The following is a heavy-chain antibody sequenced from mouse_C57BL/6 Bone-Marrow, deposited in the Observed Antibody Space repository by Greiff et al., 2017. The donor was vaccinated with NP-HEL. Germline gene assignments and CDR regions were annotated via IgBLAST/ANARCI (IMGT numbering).Heavy chain of an antibody. CDR3: ARALIYSYAMDY. Sequence: VKLQESGAELVKPGASVKLSCKASGYTFTSYWMHWVKQRPGQGLEWIGMIHPNSGSTNYNEKFKSKATLTVDKSSSTAYMQLSSLTSEDSAVYYCARALIYSYAMDYWGQGTSVTVSS. CDR1: GYTFTSYW. J-gene: IGHJ4*01. V-gene: IGHV1-64*01. CDR2: IHPNSGST.